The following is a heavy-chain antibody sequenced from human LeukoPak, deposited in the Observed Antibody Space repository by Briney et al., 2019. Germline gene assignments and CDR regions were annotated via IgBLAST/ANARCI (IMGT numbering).Heavy chain of an antibody. D-gene: IGHD3-22*01. CDR1: GESFSGYY. V-gene: IGHV4-34*01. J-gene: IGHJ4*02. CDR2: INHSGST. CDR3: ARRGLLLPYDY. Sequence: SETLSLTCAVYGESFSGYYWSWIRQPPGKGLEWIGEINHSGSTNYNPSLKSRVTVSVDTSKNQFSLKLSSVTAADTAVYYCARRGLLLPYDYWGQGTLVTVSS.